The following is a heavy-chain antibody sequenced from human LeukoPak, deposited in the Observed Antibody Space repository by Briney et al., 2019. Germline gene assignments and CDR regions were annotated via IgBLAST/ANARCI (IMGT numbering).Heavy chain of an antibody. Sequence: GGSLRLSCAASGFTFSDYSMNWVRQAPGEGLEWVSSISFSSRSIYYADSVKGRFTISRDNAKNSLNLQMNSLRAEDTAVYYCARPRLSHYDSSGFYPFDYWGQGTLVTVSS. J-gene: IGHJ4*02. CDR1: GFTFSDYS. CDR2: ISFSSRSI. CDR3: ARPRLSHYDSSGFYPFDY. D-gene: IGHD3-22*01. V-gene: IGHV3-21*01.